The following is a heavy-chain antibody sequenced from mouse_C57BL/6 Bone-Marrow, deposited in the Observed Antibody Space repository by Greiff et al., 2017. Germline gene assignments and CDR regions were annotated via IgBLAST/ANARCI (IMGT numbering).Heavy chain of an antibody. V-gene: IGHV6-3*01. CDR2: IRLKSDNYAT. J-gene: IGHJ1*03. CDR1: GFPFSNYW. D-gene: IGHD1-1*01. CDR3: TGDYGSRPSDV. Sequence: EVQVVESGGGLVQPGGSMKLSCVSSGFPFSNYWMNWVRPSPEKGLAWVSQIRLKSDNYATHYAVSVKGRFTIARDDSKSSVYLQMNNLRAEDTGIYYCTGDYGSRPSDVWGTGTTVTVSS.